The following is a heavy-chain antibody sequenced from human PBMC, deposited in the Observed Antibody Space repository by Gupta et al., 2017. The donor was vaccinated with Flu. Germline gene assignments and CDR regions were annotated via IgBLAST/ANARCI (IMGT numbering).Heavy chain of an antibody. CDR3: ARRFLEIKRFDP. Sequence: AWIRQPPGKGLEWVGSTSYGGSTYYNPSLKSRVTMSVDTSKNQFSLNLSSLTAADTAVYYCARRFLEIKRFDPWGQGTLVTVSS. V-gene: IGHV4-39*01. D-gene: IGHD3-3*01. CDR2: TSYGGST. J-gene: IGHJ5*02.